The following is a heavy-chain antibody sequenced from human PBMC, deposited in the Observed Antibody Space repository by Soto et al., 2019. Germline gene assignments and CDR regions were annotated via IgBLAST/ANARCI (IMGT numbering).Heavy chain of an antibody. J-gene: IGHJ4*02. V-gene: IGHV1-69*12. CDR3: ASGIQLWLRRINNGYSG. CDR2: IIPMFGTA. CDR1: GGTFSTYA. D-gene: IGHD5-18*01. Sequence: QVQLVQSGAEVKKPESSVKVSCKAHGGTFSTYAISWVRQAPGQGLEWRGGIIPMFGTANYAQRFQDRVTITADESTNPVYMELSSLRSEDTAVYFCASGIQLWLRRINNGYSGWGQGTLVTVSS.